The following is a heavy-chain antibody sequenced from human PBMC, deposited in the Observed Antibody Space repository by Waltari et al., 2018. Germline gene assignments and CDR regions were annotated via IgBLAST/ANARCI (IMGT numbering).Heavy chain of an antibody. V-gene: IGHV4-39*07. CDR2: ISYSGST. J-gene: IGHJ4*02. Sequence: QLQLQESGPGLVKPSETLYLTCTVSGGSISSDGYYWGWSRQPPGKRLEWIGSISYSGSTYYNPSLKSRVTISVDTSKNQFSLRLSSVTAADTAVYYCARDWAYYGSGSYCDYWGQGTLVTVSS. CDR3: ARDWAYYGSGSYCDY. CDR1: GGSISSDGYY. D-gene: IGHD3-10*01.